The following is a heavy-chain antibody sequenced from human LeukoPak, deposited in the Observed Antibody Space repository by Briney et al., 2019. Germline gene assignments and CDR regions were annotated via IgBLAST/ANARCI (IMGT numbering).Heavy chain of an antibody. V-gene: IGHV1-2*02. J-gene: IGHJ3*02. Sequence: ASVKVSCKASGYTFTGYYMHWVRQAPGQGLEWMGWINPNSGGTNYAQKFQGRVTMTRDTSISTAYMELSRLRSDDTAVYYCARFFGITIFGVDAFDIWGQGTMVTVSS. CDR2: INPNSGGT. CDR3: ARFFGITIFGVDAFDI. D-gene: IGHD3-3*01. CDR1: GYTFTGYY.